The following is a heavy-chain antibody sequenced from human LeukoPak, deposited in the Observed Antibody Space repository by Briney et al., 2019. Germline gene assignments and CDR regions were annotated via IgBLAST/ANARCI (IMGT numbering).Heavy chain of an antibody. D-gene: IGHD2-15*01. Sequence: GGSLRLSCAASGFTFSSYAMSWVRQAPGKGLEWVSAISGSGGSTYYADSVKGRFTISRDNSKNTLYLQMHSLRAEDTAVYYCAKVVADYPPYYYYGMDVWGQGTTVTVSS. CDR3: AKVVADYPPYYYYGMDV. V-gene: IGHV3-23*01. CDR2: ISGSGGST. CDR1: GFTFSSYA. J-gene: IGHJ6*02.